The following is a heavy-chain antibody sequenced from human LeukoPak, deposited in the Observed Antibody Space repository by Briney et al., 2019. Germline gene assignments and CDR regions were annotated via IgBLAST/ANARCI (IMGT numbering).Heavy chain of an antibody. Sequence: GGSLRLSCAASGFTFSSYAMSWVRQAPGKGLEWVSAVSSSGGSTNYADYVKGQFTISRDNSKNTLYLQMNSLRAEDTAVYYCAKDLWDSSGWYYYYGMDVWGQGTTVTVSS. V-gene: IGHV3-23*01. CDR2: VSSSGGST. CDR3: AKDLWDSSGWYYYYGMDV. D-gene: IGHD6-19*01. CDR1: GFTFSSYA. J-gene: IGHJ6*02.